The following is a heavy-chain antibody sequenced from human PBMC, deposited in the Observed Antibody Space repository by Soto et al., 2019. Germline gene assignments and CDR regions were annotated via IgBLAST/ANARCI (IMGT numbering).Heavy chain of an antibody. V-gene: IGHV3-7*01. CDR2: ISGGASDK. CDR3: VREDWHRFDS. J-gene: IGHJ4*02. CDR1: GFMFSAYW. Sequence: EVQLLESGGRLVQPGGSLRLSCAASGFMFSAYWMSWVRQDPGKGLEWVATISGGASDKFYVDSVKGRFTISRDDSKNTLYLQMNSLRAEDTAVYYCVREDWHRFDSWGQGTLVTVSS. D-gene: IGHD2-21*01.